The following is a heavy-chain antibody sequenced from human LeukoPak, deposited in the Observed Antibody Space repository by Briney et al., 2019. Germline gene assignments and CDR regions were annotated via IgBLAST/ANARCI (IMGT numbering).Heavy chain of an antibody. CDR3: ARDSMVRGGNIYYYYYMDV. V-gene: IGHV1-69*05. CDR1: GGTFSSYA. J-gene: IGHJ6*03. CDR2: IIPIFGTA. D-gene: IGHD3-10*01. Sequence: SVKVSCKASGGTFSSYAISWVRQAPGQGLEWMGGIIPIFGTANYAQKLQGRVTITTDESTSTAYMELSSLRSEDTAVYYCARDSMVRGGNIYYYYYMDVWGKGTTVTVSS.